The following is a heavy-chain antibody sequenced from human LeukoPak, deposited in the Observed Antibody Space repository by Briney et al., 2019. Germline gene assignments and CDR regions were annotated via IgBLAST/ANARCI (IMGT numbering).Heavy chain of an antibody. D-gene: IGHD5-18*01. Sequence: GGSLRLSCAASGFTFSDYYMSWIRQAPGKGLEWVSYISSSSSYTNYADSVKGRFTISRDNAKNSLYLQMSSLRAEDTAVYYCARSGYSYGFDYWGQGTLVTVSS. CDR3: ARSGYSYGFDY. CDR1: GFTFSDYY. J-gene: IGHJ4*02. CDR2: ISSSSSYT. V-gene: IGHV3-11*03.